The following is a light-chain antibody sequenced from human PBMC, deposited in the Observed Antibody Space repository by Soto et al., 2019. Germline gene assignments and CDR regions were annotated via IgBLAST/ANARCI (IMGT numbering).Light chain of an antibody. Sequence: EIVLTQSPVTLSLSPGDRATLSCRPSQSVSSFLAWYQQKPGQPPRLLIYGTSSRAIHTPDRFSGSGSGTDFTLTISDLEPEDFAVYFCQHFGNSLWTFGQGTKVEI. J-gene: IGKJ1*01. V-gene: IGKV3-20*01. CDR2: GTS. CDR3: QHFGNSLWT. CDR1: QSVSSF.